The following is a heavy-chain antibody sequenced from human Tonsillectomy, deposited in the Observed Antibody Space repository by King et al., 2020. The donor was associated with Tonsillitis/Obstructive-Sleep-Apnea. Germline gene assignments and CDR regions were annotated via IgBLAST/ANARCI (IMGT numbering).Heavy chain of an antibody. CDR1: GGSISSSSYY. CDR3: ARSIVVVPAATNWFDP. Sequence: QLQESGPGLVKPSETLSLTCTVSGGSISSSSYYWGWIRQPPGKGLEWIGSIYYSGSTYYNPSLKSRVTISVDTSKNQFSLKLSSVTAADTAVYYCARSIVVVPAATNWFDPWGQGTLVTVSS. D-gene: IGHD2-2*01. J-gene: IGHJ5*02. V-gene: IGHV4-39*01. CDR2: IYYSGST.